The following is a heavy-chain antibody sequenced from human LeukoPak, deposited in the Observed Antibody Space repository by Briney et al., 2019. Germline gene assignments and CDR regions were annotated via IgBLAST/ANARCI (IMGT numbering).Heavy chain of an antibody. CDR2: TYYRSKWYN. V-gene: IGHV6-1*01. Sequence: SQTLSLTCAISGDSVSSNSAAWNWIRQSPSRGLEWLGRTYYRSKWYNDYAVSVKSRITINPDTSKNQFSLQLNSVTPEDTAVYYCARGLDVDTAMVTNYYGMDVWGQGTTVTVSS. CDR1: GDSVSSNSAA. J-gene: IGHJ6*02. D-gene: IGHD5-18*01. CDR3: ARGLDVDTAMVTNYYGMDV.